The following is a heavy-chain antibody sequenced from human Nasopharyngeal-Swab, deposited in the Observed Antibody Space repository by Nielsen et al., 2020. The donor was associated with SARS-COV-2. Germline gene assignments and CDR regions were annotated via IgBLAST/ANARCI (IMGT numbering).Heavy chain of an antibody. J-gene: IGHJ4*02. Sequence: GESLKISRAASGFTFSDSAIHWVRQASGEGLEWVARIRSKGNNYATAYAASVKGRFIIFRDDPTNTAYLQMNNLKTEDTAVYYCTRCGGGCYSGRDYWGKGTLVTVSS. CDR1: GFTFSDSA. CDR2: IRSKGNNYAT. CDR3: TRCGGGCYSGRDY. D-gene: IGHD2-15*01. V-gene: IGHV3-73*01.